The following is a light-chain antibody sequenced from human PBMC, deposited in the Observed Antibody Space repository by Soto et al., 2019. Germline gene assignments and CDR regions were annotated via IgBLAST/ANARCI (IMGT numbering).Light chain of an antibody. CDR3: QQYSGASPWT. CDR1: QSISSW. CDR2: KAS. J-gene: IGKJ1*01. V-gene: IGKV1-5*03. Sequence: DIQMTQSPSTLSASVGDRVTITCRASQSISSWLAWYQQKPGTAPKLLIYKASNLESGVPLRFSGSGSGTEFTLTISSLQPDDSANYYCQQYSGASPWTFGQGTRVEIK.